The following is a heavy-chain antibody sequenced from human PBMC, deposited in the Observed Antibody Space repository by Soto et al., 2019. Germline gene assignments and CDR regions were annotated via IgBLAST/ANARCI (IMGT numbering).Heavy chain of an antibody. V-gene: IGHV3-13*01. J-gene: IGHJ4*02. CDR1: GFTFSSYD. CDR2: IGTAGDT. CDR3: ARAPQPDYDSSGYYDY. Sequence: GGSLRLSCAASGFTFSSYDMHWVRQATGKGLEWVSAIGTAGDTYYPGSVKGRFTISRENAKNSLYLQMNSLRAGDTAVYYCARAPQPDYDSSGYYDYWGQGTLVTVSS. D-gene: IGHD3-22*01.